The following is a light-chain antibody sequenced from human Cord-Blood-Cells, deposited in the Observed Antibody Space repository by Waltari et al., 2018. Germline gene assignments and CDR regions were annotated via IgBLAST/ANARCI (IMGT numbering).Light chain of an antibody. Sequence: QPALTQPASVSGSPGQSITISCTGTCSDVGSYNLVSWYQQHPGKAPKLMIYEGSKRPSGVSNRFSGSKSGNTASLTISGLQAEDEADYYCCSYAGSSTYVFGTGTKVTVL. J-gene: IGLJ1*01. CDR1: CSDVGSYNL. CDR2: EGS. V-gene: IGLV2-23*01. CDR3: CSYAGSSTYV.